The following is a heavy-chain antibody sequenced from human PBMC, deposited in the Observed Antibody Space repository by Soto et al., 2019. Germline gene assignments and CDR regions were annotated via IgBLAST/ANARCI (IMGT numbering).Heavy chain of an antibody. D-gene: IGHD6-13*01. CDR3: AGGSWGNWFDP. Sequence: PSETLSLTCTVSGGSISSSSYYWGWIRQPPGKGLEWIGSIYYSGSTYYNPSLKSRVTISVDTSKNQFSLKLSSVTAADTAVYYCAGGSWGNWFDPWGQGTLVTVSS. J-gene: IGHJ5*02. CDR2: IYYSGST. V-gene: IGHV4-39*07. CDR1: GGSISSSSYY.